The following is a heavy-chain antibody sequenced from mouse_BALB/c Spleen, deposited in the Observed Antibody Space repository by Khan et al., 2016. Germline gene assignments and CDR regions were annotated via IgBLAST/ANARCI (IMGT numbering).Heavy chain of an antibody. V-gene: IGHV3-2*02. CDR1: GYSITSDYA. D-gene: IGHD2-2*01. CDR2: ISYSGTT. Sequence: EVQLQESGPGLVKPSQSLSLTCTVTGYSITSDYAWNWIRQFPGNKLEWMGYISYSGTTTYNPSLKSRISITRDTSKNQFFLQLNSGTTEDTATDYGARGLDAMDYWGQGTSVTVSS. J-gene: IGHJ4*01. CDR3: ARGLDAMDY.